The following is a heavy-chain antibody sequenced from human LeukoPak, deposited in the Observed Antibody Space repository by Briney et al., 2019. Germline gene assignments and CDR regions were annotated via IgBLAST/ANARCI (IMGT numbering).Heavy chain of an antibody. CDR1: GFTFTNYA. CDR3: AKTRPLDSSSWSHGDY. V-gene: IGHV3-23*01. D-gene: IGHD6-13*01. J-gene: IGHJ4*02. Sequence: GGSLRLSCVASGFTFTNYAMSWVRQTPGKGLEWVSAISGSGDSTYYGDSVKGRFTISRDNSKNTLYLQMNSLRAEDTAVYYCAKTRPLDSSSWSHGDYWGQGTLVTVSS. CDR2: ISGSGDST.